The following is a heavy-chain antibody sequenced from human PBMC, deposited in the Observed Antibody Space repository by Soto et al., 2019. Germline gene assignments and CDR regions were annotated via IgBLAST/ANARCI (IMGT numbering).Heavy chain of an antibody. CDR1: GGSISSSNW. J-gene: IGHJ4*02. D-gene: IGHD4-17*01. CDR2: IYHSGST. CDR3: ASAAHDDGDLAYYFDY. Sequence: PSETLSLTCAVSGGSISSSNWWSWVRHPPGKGLEWIGEIYHSGSTNYNPSLKSRVTISVDKSKNQFSLKLSSVTAADTAVYYCASAAHDDGDLAYYFDYWGQGTLVTVSS. V-gene: IGHV4-4*02.